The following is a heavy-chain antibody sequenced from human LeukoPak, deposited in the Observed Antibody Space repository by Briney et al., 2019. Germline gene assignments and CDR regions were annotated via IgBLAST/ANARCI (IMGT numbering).Heavy chain of an antibody. CDR3: ARRAGAYTHPYDY. J-gene: IGHJ4*02. Sequence: GGSLRLSCTVSGFTVSSNSMSWVRPAPGKGLEWVSFIYSAGSTHYSDSVKGRFTISIDNSKNTLYLQMNSLRAEDTAVYYCARRAGAYTHPYDYWGQGTLVTVSS. CDR1: GFTVSSNS. V-gene: IGHV3-53*01. CDR2: IYSAGST. D-gene: IGHD3-16*01.